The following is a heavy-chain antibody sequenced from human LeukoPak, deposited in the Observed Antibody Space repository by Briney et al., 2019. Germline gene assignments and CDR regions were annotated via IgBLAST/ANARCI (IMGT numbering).Heavy chain of an antibody. CDR2: IYYSGST. Sequence: PSETLSLTCTVSGGSISSSSYYWGWIRQPPGKGLEWIGYIYYSGSTNYNPSLKSRVTISVDTSKNQFSLKLSSVTAADTAVYYCARIYVEMVTNAGPLFDYWGQGTLVTVSS. V-gene: IGHV4-61*05. J-gene: IGHJ4*02. CDR1: GGSISSSSYY. CDR3: ARIYVEMVTNAGPLFDY. D-gene: IGHD5-24*01.